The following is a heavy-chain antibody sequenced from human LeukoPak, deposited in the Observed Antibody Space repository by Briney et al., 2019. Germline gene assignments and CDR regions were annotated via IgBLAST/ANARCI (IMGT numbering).Heavy chain of an antibody. V-gene: IGHV3-74*01. CDR3: ARSPGGYSYGQSDY. CDR1: GFTFSSYW. CDR2: INSDGSST. J-gene: IGHJ4*02. Sequence: GGSLRRYCAASGFTFSSYWMHWVRQAPGKGLVWVSRINSDGSSTSYADSVKGRFTISRDNAKNTLYLQMNSLRAEDTAVYYCARSPGGYSYGQSDYWGQGTLVTVSS. D-gene: IGHD5-18*01.